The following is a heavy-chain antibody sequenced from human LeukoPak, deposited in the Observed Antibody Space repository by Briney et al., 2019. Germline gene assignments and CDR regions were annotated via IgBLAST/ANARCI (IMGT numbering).Heavy chain of an antibody. CDR2: INQDGSEK. Sequence: GGSLRLSCAASGFTLSNYWMGWVRRAPGKGLEWVANINQDGSEKHYVDFLKGRFTISRDNAKSTLYLQMNSLRAEDTAVYYCARGDWYFDLWGRGTLVTVSS. V-gene: IGHV3-7*01. CDR3: ARGDWYFDL. CDR1: GFTLSNYW. J-gene: IGHJ2*01.